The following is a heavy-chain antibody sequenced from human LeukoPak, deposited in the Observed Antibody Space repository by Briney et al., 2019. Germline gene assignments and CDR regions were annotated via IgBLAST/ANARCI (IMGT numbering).Heavy chain of an antibody. J-gene: IGHJ6*04. CDR2: ISRNGDST. Sequence: GGSLRLSCAASGFTFSRHAMHWVRRAPGKGLELVSSISRNGDSTGYGNSVKGRFTISRDNSKNTLYLQMGSLRIEDMAIYYCARSSGDFDHYCGMDVWGEGTTVTVSS. CDR1: GFTFSRHA. D-gene: IGHD1-26*01. CDR3: ARSSGDFDHYCGMDV. V-gene: IGHV3-64*01.